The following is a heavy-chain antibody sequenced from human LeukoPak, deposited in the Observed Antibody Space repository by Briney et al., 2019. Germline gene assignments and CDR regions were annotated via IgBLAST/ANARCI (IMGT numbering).Heavy chain of an antibody. D-gene: IGHD3-10*01. Sequence: KPSETLSLTCTVSGGSISSYYWSWIRQPPGKGLEWIGYIYYSGSTNYNPSLKSRVTISVDTSKSQFSLKLSSVTAADPVVLFCARSYPPGDYYYGMDVWGQGTTVTVSS. V-gene: IGHV4-59*08. J-gene: IGHJ6*02. CDR3: ARSYPPGDYYYGMDV. CDR2: IYYSGST. CDR1: GGSISSYY.